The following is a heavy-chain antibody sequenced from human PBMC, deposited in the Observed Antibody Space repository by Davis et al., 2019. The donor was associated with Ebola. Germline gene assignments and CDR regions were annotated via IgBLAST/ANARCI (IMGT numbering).Heavy chain of an antibody. CDR3: ASSGWYVTDY. Sequence: GSLRLSCTVSGGSISSYYWSWIRQPPGKGLEWIGYIYYSGSTYYNPSLKSRVTISVDTSKNQFSLKLSSVTAADTAVYYCASSGWYVTDYWGQGTLVTVSS. CDR1: GGSISSYY. D-gene: IGHD6-19*01. J-gene: IGHJ4*02. CDR2: IYYSGST. V-gene: IGHV4-59*04.